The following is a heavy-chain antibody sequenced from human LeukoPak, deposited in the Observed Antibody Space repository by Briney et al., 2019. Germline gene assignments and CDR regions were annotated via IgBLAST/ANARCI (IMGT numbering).Heavy chain of an antibody. Sequence: ASVKVSSKASGYTFTSYGISWVRQAPGQGPEWMGWISADNGNTYYIQRLQGRVTMATDTSTSTAYMELRSLRSDDTAVYYCARGGRGYSYGRELDYWGQGTLVTVSS. CDR3: ARGGRGYSYGRELDY. CDR1: GYTFTSYG. D-gene: IGHD5-18*01. V-gene: IGHV1-18*01. CDR2: ISADNGNT. J-gene: IGHJ4*02.